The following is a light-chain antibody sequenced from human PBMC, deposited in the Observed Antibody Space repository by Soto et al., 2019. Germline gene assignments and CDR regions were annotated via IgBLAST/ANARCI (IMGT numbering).Light chain of an antibody. CDR1: QTIRNY. Sequence: DIQMTQSPSSLSASVGDRVTITCRASQTIRNYLNWYQQKPGKAPKHLIYGAINLHSGVPSRFSGSGSGTDFTLTINSLQPEDFATYYCQQSYSTPAWTFGQGTKVDIK. CDR3: QQSYSTPAWT. J-gene: IGKJ1*01. V-gene: IGKV1-39*01. CDR2: GAI.